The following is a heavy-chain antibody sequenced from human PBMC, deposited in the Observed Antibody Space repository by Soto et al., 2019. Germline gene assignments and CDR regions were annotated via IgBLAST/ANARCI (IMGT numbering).Heavy chain of an antibody. V-gene: IGHV3-30-3*01. D-gene: IGHD3-9*01. CDR2: ISYDGSNK. CDR3: AGAGAMLSGYGMDV. Sequence: SLRLSCAASGFTFSSYAMHWVRQAPGKGLEWVAVISYDGSNKYYADSVKGRFTISRDNSKNTPYLQMNSLRAEDKAVYYCAGAGAMLSGYGMDVWGQGTTVTVSS. J-gene: IGHJ6*02. CDR1: GFTFSSYA.